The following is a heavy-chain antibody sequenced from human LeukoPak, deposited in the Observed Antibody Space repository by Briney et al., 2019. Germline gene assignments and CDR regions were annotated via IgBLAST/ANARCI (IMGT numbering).Heavy chain of an antibody. J-gene: IGHJ6*03. D-gene: IGHD6-13*01. Sequence: PSETLSLTCTFSGGSISTYYWSWIRQPAGKGLEWTGRIFSSGITNYNPSLKSRVTMSVDTSKNQFSLKLTSVTAADTAVYYCARDGYSSSMDVWGKGTTVTVSS. CDR3: ARDGYSSSMDV. CDR2: IFSSGIT. CDR1: GGSISTYY. V-gene: IGHV4-4*07.